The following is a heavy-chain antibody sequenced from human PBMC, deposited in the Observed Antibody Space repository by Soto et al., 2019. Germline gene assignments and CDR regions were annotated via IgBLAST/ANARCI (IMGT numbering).Heavy chain of an antibody. D-gene: IGHD6-6*01. V-gene: IGHV3-23*01. Sequence: GGSLRLSCAASGFTFSSSVRSWVRQAPGKGLEWVSGISGSGGSTYYADSVTGRFTVSRDNSKNALYLQMNSLRAEDTAVYYCAKMDYSSSCDYWGQGTLVSAPQ. CDR2: ISGSGGST. J-gene: IGHJ4*02. CDR3: AKMDYSSSCDY. CDR1: GFTFSSSV.